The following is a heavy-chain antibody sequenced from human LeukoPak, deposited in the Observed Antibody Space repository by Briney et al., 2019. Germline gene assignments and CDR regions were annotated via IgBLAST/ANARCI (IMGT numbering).Heavy chain of an antibody. Sequence: SGPTLVHPTQTLTLTCTFFGFPLRTGGVGVGWIRQPPGKALEWLPLSYWDDDKRYSPSLKSRLTITNDTSKNQMVLTMTNVDPVDTAPYYCAHRRGIAVAGPFDYWGQGTLVTVSS. CDR2: SYWDDDK. V-gene: IGHV2-5*02. D-gene: IGHD6-19*01. CDR1: GFPLRTGGVG. J-gene: IGHJ4*02. CDR3: AHRRGIAVAGPFDY.